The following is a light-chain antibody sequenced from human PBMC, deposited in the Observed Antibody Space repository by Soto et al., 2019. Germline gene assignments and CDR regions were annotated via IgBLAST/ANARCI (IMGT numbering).Light chain of an antibody. CDR2: GAS. CDR1: QGISSY. V-gene: IGKV1D-13*01. Sequence: AIQLTQSPSSLSASVGDRVTITCRASQGISSYLAWYQQKPGKAPNLLIYGASTLHSGVPSRFSGSVSGTDFTLTISSLQPEDFATYYCQQYYNFPWTFGQGTKVDIK. CDR3: QQYYNFPWT. J-gene: IGKJ1*01.